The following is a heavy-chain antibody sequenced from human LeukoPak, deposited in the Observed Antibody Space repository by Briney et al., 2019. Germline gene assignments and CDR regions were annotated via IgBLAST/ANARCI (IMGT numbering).Heavy chain of an antibody. CDR1: GYSISGHNY. D-gene: IGHD6-13*01. CDR3: ARGISWYPINH. CDR2: IYHSGST. Sequence: SETLSLTCTVSGYSISGHNYWGWIRQPPGKGLEWIGTIYHSGSTYYNPSLKSRVTISVDTSKNQFSLKLSSVTAADTAVYYCARGISWYPINHWGQGTLVTVSS. V-gene: IGHV4-38-2*02. J-gene: IGHJ5*02.